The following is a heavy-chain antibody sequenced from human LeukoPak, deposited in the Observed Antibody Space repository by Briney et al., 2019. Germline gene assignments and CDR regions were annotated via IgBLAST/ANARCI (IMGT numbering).Heavy chain of an antibody. V-gene: IGHV3-33*08. D-gene: IGHD4-23*01. Sequence: PGGSLRLSCAASGFTVSSNYMSWVRQAPGKGLEWVALIWFDGSKTVYVDSVKGRFTISRDDLKNTLYLQMNSLRDEDTAVYFCARDLGNFDRGGSYFDCWGQGTLVTVSS. J-gene: IGHJ4*02. CDR3: ARDLGNFDRGGSYFDC. CDR2: IWFDGSKT. CDR1: GFTVSSNY.